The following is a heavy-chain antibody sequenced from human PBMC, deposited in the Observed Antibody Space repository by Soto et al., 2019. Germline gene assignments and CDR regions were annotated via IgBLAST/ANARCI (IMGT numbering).Heavy chain of an antibody. Sequence: QVQLVQSGAEEKKPGASVKVSCKASGYTFTSYAMHWVRQAPGQRLEWMGWINAGNGNTKYSQKFQGRVTITRDTSASTAYMELSSLRSEDTAVYYCARDGNKWELLAWFDPWGQGTLVTVSS. CDR2: INAGNGNT. J-gene: IGHJ5*02. D-gene: IGHD1-26*01. CDR1: GYTFTSYA. CDR3: ARDGNKWELLAWFDP. V-gene: IGHV1-3*05.